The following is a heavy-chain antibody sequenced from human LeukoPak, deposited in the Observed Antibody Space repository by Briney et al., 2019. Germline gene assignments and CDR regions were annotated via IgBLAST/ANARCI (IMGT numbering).Heavy chain of an antibody. CDR3: ASSSGDFWSGYFSGYMDV. CDR2: IYHSGIP. D-gene: IGHD3-3*01. CDR1: GYSISSGYY. J-gene: IGHJ6*03. Sequence: SETLFLTCTISGYSISSGYYWGWIRQPPWKGLEWIGSIYHSGIPYYNPSLKSRVTISVDTSSIQFSLQLGSCTAADTAVYYCASSSGDFWSGYFSGYMDVWGKGTTVTVSS. V-gene: IGHV4-38-2*02.